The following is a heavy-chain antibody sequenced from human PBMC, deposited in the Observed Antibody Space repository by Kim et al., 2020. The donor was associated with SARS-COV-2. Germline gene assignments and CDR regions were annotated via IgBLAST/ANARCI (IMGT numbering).Heavy chain of an antibody. V-gene: IGHV1-8*01. D-gene: IGHD6-13*01. CDR2: MNPNSGNT. CDR1: GYTFTSYD. Sequence: ASVKVSCKASGYTFTSYDINWVRQATGQGLEWMGWMNPNSGNTGYAQKFQGRVTMTRNTSISTAYMELSSLRSEDTAVYYCARGRKAAAGREGGYYYYGMDVWGQGTTVTVSS. CDR3: ARGRKAAAGREGGYYYYGMDV. J-gene: IGHJ6*02.